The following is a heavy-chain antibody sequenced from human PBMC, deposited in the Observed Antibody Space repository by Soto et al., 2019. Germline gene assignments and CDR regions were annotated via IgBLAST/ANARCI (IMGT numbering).Heavy chain of an antibody. CDR3: AGEFEGERAGYFDL. D-gene: IGHD1-26*01. CDR2: INPSGGST. V-gene: IGHV1-46*01. CDR1: GYTFTSYY. J-gene: IGHJ2*01. Sequence: QLQLVQSGAEVKKPGASVKVSCKASGYTFTSYYMHWVRQAPGQGLEWMGIINPSGGSTSYAQKFPGRVTMTRDTSTSTIYMELSILRSEDTAVYYCAGEFEGERAGYFDLWGRGTLVTVS.